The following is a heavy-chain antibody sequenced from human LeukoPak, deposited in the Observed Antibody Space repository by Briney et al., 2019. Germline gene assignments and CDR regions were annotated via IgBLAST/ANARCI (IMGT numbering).Heavy chain of an antibody. Sequence: ETLSLTCTVSGYSISSGYYWGWIRQPPGKGLEWIGSIYHSGSTYYNPSLKSRVTISVDTSKNQFSLKLSSVTAADTAVYYCARGASGSYFWFDPWGRGTLVTVSS. CDR1: GYSISSGYY. CDR2: IYHSGST. CDR3: ARGASGSYFWFDP. J-gene: IGHJ5*02. V-gene: IGHV4-38-2*02. D-gene: IGHD1-26*01.